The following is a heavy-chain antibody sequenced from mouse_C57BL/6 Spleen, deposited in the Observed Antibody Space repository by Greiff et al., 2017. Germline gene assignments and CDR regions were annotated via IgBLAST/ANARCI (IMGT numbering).Heavy chain of an antibody. CDR3: ARESYGSPYWYFDV. Sequence: VHLVESGAELVRPGTSVKVSCKASGYAFTNYLIEWVKQRPGQGLEWIGVINPGSGGTNYNEKFKGKATLTADKSSSTAYMQLSSLTSEDSAVYFCARESYGSPYWYFDVWGTGTTVTVSS. CDR2: INPGSGGT. CDR1: GYAFTNYL. J-gene: IGHJ1*03. V-gene: IGHV1-54*01. D-gene: IGHD1-1*01.